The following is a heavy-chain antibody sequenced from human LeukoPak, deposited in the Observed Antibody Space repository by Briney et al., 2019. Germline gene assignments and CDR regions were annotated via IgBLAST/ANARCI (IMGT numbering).Heavy chain of an antibody. CDR3: ARGNYYDRLYAPYYFDY. J-gene: IGHJ4*02. CDR2: IYTSGST. D-gene: IGHD3-22*01. Sequence: SETLSLTCTVSGGSISSYYWSWIRQPAGKGLEWIGRIYTSGSTNYNPSLKSRVTISVDTSKNQFSLKLSSVTAADTAVYYCARGNYYDRLYAPYYFDYWGQGTLVTVSS. CDR1: GGSISSYY. V-gene: IGHV4-4*07.